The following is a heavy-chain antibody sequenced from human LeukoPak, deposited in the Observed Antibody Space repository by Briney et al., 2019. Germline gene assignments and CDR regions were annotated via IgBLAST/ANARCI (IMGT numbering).Heavy chain of an antibody. V-gene: IGHV4-61*01. J-gene: IGHJ5*02. D-gene: IGHD1-26*01. CDR1: GGSVSSGSYY. Sequence: HSETLSLTCTVSGGSVSSGSYYWSWIRQPPGKGLEWIGYIYYSGSTNYNPSLKSRVTISVDTSKNQFSLKLSSVTAADTAVYYCAREGPVGTQEPWFDPWGQGTLVTVSS. CDR2: IYYSGST. CDR3: AREGPVGTQEPWFDP.